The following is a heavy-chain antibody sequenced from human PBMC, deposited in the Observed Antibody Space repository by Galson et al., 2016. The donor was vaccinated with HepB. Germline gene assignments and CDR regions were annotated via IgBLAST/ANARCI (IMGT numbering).Heavy chain of an antibody. D-gene: IGHD6-13*01. V-gene: IGHV1-24*01. J-gene: IGHJ4*02. Sequence: SVKVSCKVSGYTLSEFSMHWVRQAPGKGLEWMGSFDPEDGETIYAQEFQGRVTMTEDTSTYTAYMELSSLRSEDTAVYYCATGEWGSSWEYWGQGTLVTVSS. CDR2: FDPEDGET. CDR1: GYTLSEFS. CDR3: ATGEWGSSWEY.